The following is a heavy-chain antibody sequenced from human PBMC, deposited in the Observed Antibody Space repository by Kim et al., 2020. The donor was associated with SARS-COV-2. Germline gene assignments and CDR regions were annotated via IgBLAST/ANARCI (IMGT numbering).Heavy chain of an antibody. CDR1: GGSISSSSYY. Sequence: SETLSLTCTVSGGSISSSSYYWGWIRQPPGKGLEWIGSIYYSGSTYYNPSLKSRVTISVDTSKNQFSLKLSSVTAADTAVYYCARHKPMVRGVTDYWGQGTLVTVSS. CDR2: IYYSGST. J-gene: IGHJ4*02. V-gene: IGHV4-39*01. CDR3: ARHKPMVRGVTDY. D-gene: IGHD3-10*01.